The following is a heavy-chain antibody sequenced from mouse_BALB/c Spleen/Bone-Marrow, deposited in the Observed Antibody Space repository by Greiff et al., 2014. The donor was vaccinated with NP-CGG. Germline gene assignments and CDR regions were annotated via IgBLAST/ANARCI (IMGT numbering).Heavy chain of an antibody. Sequence: EVKLMESGGGLVQPGGSLKLSCAASGFTFSSYGMSWVRQTPDKRLELVATINSSGGSTYYPDNVKGRFTISRDNAKNALYLQMSSLKYEDTAMYYCVIVWYFDYWGQGTSLTVSS. J-gene: IGHJ2*03. CDR1: GFTFSSYG. CDR3: VIVWYFDY. CDR2: INSSGGST. V-gene: IGHV5-6-3*01.